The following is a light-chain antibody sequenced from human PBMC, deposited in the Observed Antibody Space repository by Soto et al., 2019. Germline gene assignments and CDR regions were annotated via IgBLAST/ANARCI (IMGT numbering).Light chain of an antibody. Sequence: ETVLTQSPGTLSLSPGESATLSCRASQTVYGGFLAWYQGKPGQAPRLLIFAASTRATGIPERFSGSGSGTDFTLTIIKLEPEDFAISYCHQYGNSPLTFSPGNTVDF. CDR2: AAS. CDR1: QTVYGGF. CDR3: HQYGNSPLT. V-gene: IGKV3-20*01. J-gene: IGKJ3*01.